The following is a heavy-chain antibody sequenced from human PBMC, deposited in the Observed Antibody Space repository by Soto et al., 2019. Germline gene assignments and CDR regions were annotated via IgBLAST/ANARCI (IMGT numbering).Heavy chain of an antibody. CDR2: IIPIFGTA. J-gene: IGHJ6*02. D-gene: IGHD3-10*01. CDR1: GGTFSSYA. V-gene: IGHV1-69*13. Sequence: SVKVSCKASGGTFSSYAISWVRQAPGQGLEWMGGIIPIFGTANYAQKFQGRVTITADESTSTAYMELSSLRSEDTAVYYCAVYGSGSYFAYPYYYYGMDFWGQGTTVTVSS. CDR3: AVYGSGSYFAYPYYYYGMDF.